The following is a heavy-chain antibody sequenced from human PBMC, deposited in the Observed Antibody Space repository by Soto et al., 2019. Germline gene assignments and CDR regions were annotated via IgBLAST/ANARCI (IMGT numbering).Heavy chain of an antibody. CDR1: GYAFTTYG. CDR3: ARGRDGDY. CDR2: ISAHNGNT. V-gene: IGHV1-18*01. Sequence: QVHLVQSGAEVKKPGASVKVSCKGSGYAFTTYGITWVRQAPGQGLEWMGWISAHNGNTNYAQKLGGRVTVTRETSTSTAYMELRSLRSDDTAVYYCARGRDGDYWGQGALVTVSS. D-gene: IGHD6-6*01. J-gene: IGHJ4*02.